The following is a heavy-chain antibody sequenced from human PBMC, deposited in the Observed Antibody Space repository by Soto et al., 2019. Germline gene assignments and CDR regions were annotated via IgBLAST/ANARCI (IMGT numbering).Heavy chain of an antibody. D-gene: IGHD3-10*01. Sequence: PSETLSLTCTVSGGSISSYYWSWIRQPPGKGLEWIGYIYYSGSTNYNPSLKSRVTISVDTSKNQFSLKLSSVTAADTAVYYCARSLGDGSGTRRKNYYYYYGMDVWGQGTTVTVSS. V-gene: IGHV4-59*01. CDR2: IYYSGST. CDR1: GGSISSYY. CDR3: ARSLGDGSGTRRKNYYYYYGMDV. J-gene: IGHJ6*02.